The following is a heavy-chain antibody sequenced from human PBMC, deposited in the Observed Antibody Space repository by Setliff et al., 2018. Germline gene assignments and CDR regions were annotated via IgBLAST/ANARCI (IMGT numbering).Heavy chain of an antibody. CDR1: GFTFTDYG. CDR3: ARDPLYRENLSRVFDF. D-gene: IGHD3-16*02. J-gene: IGHJ3*01. CDR2: INNYNFNT. Sequence: ASVKVSCKSSGFTFTDYGITWVRQVPGQGLEWMGWINNYNFNTQYAQKFQGRVTLTTDTSTTTAYMELSSLRSDDTAVYYCARDPLYRENLSRVFDFWVQGTRGTVS. V-gene: IGHV1-18*01.